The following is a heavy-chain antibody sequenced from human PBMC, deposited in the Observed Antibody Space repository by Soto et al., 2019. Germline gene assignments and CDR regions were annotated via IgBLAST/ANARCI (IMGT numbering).Heavy chain of an antibody. J-gene: IGHJ6*02. V-gene: IGHV4-34*01. CDR1: GGSFSGYY. CDR3: ARGRWVAHYYYYYGMDV. Sequence: KPSETLSLTCAVYGGSFSGYYWSWIRQPPGKGLEWIGEINHSGSTNYNPSLKSRVTISVDTSKNQFSLKLSSVTAADTAVYYCARGRWVAHYYYYYGMDVWGQGTTVTVSS. CDR2: INHSGST. D-gene: IGHD5-12*01.